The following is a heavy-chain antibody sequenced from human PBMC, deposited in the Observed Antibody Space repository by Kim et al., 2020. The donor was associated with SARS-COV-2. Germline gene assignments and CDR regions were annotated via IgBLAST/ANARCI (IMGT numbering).Heavy chain of an antibody. D-gene: IGHD2-15*01. Sequence: GGSLRLSCAASGFTFSSYAMPWVRQAPGKGLEWVSVITYDGSNKYYADSVKGRFTISRDNSKNTLYLQMNSLRAEDTAVYYCARYGVAATRYYFDYWGQGTLVTVSP. V-gene: IGHV3-30-3*01. J-gene: IGHJ4*02. CDR2: ITYDGSNK. CDR1: GFTFSSYA. CDR3: ARYGVAATRYYFDY.